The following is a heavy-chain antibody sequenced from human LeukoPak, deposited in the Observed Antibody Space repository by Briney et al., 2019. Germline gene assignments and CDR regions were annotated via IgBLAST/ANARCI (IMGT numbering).Heavy chain of an antibody. J-gene: IGHJ4*02. CDR2: INHSGST. V-gene: IGHV4-34*01. CDR1: GGSFSGYY. Sequence: SGTLSLTCAVYGGSFSGYYWSWIRQPPGKGLEWIGEINHSGSTNYNPSLKSRVTISVDTSKNQFSLKLSSVTAADTAVYYCARAAVVVTVDYWGQGTLVTVSS. CDR3: ARAAVVVTVDY. D-gene: IGHD2-21*02.